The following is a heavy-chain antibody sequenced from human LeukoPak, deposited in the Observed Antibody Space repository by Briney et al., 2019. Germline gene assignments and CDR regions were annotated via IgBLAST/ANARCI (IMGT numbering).Heavy chain of an antibody. CDR2: LNSGRNYI. CDR1: GFTFSSYS. D-gene: IGHD4-17*01. J-gene: IGHJ4*02. Sequence: GGSLRLSCAASGFTFSSYSMSWVRQAPGKGLEWVSSLNSGRNYISYADSVRGRFTISRDNAKNSLYLQMNSLRAEDTAVYYCARDRWATTVGLFDYWGQGTMVTVSS. CDR3: ARDRWATTVGLFDY. V-gene: IGHV3-21*01.